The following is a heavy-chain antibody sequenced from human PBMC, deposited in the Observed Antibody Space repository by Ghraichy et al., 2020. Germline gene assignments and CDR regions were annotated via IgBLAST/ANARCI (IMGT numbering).Heavy chain of an antibody. D-gene: IGHD6-13*01. Sequence: SETLSLTCTVSGGSISSSSYYWGWIRQPPGKGLEWIGSIYYSGSTYYNPSLKSRVTISVDTSKNQFSLKLSSVTAADTAVYYCARLRLAAAGRYYYYYGMDVWGQGTTVTVSS. CDR1: GGSISSSSYY. J-gene: IGHJ6*02. V-gene: IGHV4-39*01. CDR2: IYYSGST. CDR3: ARLRLAAAGRYYYYYGMDV.